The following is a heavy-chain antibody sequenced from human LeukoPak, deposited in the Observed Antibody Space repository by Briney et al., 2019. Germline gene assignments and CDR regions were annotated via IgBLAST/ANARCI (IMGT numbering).Heavy chain of an antibody. CDR2: INSDGSST. D-gene: IGHD3-10*01. V-gene: IGHV3-74*01. CDR3: AKDGVYGYYFDN. J-gene: IGHJ4*02. Sequence: GGSLRLSCAASGFTFSSYWMHWVRQAPGKGLVWVSRINSDGSSTSYADSVKGRFTISRDNAKNTLDLQMNSLRAEDTAIYYCAKDGVYGYYFDNWGQGTLVTVSS. CDR1: GFTFSSYW.